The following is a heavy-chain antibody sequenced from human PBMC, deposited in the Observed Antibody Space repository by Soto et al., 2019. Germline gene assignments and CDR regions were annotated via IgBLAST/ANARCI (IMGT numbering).Heavy chain of an antibody. V-gene: IGHV4-31*03. CDR3: ARGRYCSSTSCYDIEPLFDY. J-gene: IGHJ4*02. CDR2: IYYSGST. CDR1: GGSISSGSYY. D-gene: IGHD2-2*01. Sequence: SETLSLTCTVSGGSISSGSYYWSWIRQHPGKGLEWIGYIYYSGSTYYNPSLKSRVTISVDTSKNQFSLKLSSVTAADTAVYYCARGRYCSSTSCYDIEPLFDYWGQGTLVTGLL.